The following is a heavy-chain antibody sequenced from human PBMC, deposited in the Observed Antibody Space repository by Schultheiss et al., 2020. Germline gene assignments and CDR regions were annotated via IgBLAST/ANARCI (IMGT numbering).Heavy chain of an antibody. CDR3: ARESPFWSGYPIMDV. Sequence: SETLSLTCTVSGGSISSYYWSWIRQPPGKGLEWIGYIYYSGSTNYNPSLKSRVTISVDTSKNQFSLKLSSVTAADTAVYYCARESPFWSGYPIMDVWGKGTT. D-gene: IGHD3-3*01. CDR2: IYYSGST. V-gene: IGHV4-59*01. J-gene: IGHJ6*03. CDR1: GGSISSYY.